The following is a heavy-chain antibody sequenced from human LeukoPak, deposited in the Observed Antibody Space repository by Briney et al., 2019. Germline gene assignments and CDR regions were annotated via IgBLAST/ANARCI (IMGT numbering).Heavy chain of an antibody. V-gene: IGHV4-59*01. J-gene: IGHJ5*02. CDR1: GGSISSYY. CDR2: IYYSGST. D-gene: IGHD2-15*01. Sequence: PSETLSLTCTVSGGSISSYYWSWIRQPPGKGLEWIGYIYYSGSTNYNPSLKSRVNISVDTSKKQFSLKLSSVTAADTAVYYCARGGLRGWFDPWGQGTLVTVSS. CDR3: ARGGLRGWFDP.